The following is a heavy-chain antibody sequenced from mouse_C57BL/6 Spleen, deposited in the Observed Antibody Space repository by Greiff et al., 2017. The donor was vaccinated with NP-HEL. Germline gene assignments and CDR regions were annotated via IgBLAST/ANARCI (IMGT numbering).Heavy chain of an antibody. V-gene: IGHV1-50*01. D-gene: IGHD2-2*01. Sequence: VQLQQPGAELVKPGASVKLSCKASGYTFTSYWMQWVKQRPGQGLEWIGEIDPSGSYTNYNQKFKGKATLTEDTSSSTAYMQLSRLTSEDSAVYYCARSGYGFAYWGQGTLVTVSA. CDR1: GYTFTSYW. J-gene: IGHJ3*01. CDR3: ARSGYGFAY. CDR2: IDPSGSYT.